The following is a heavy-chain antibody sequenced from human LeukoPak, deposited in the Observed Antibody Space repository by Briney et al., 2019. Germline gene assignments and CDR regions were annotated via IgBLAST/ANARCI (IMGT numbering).Heavy chain of an antibody. CDR2: ISAYNGNT. Sequence: ASVKVSCKASGYTFTSYGISWVRQAPGQGLEWMGWISAYNGNTNYAQKLQGRVTMTTDTSTSTAYMELRSLRSDDTAVYYCARESRNFWSGYYGTTYAFDIWGQGTMVTVSP. CDR3: ARESRNFWSGYYGTTYAFDI. V-gene: IGHV1-18*01. J-gene: IGHJ3*02. CDR1: GYTFTSYG. D-gene: IGHD3-3*01.